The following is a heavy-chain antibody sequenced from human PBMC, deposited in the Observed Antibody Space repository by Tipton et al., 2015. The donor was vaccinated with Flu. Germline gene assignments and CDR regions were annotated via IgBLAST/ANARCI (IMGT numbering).Heavy chain of an antibody. D-gene: IGHD5-12*01. CDR2: IYHSGST. J-gene: IGHJ4*02. CDR3: ARRSGYDYPDYFDY. Sequence: LSLTCAVYGGSFSGYYWSWTRQPPGKGLEWIGEIYHSGSTNYNPSLKSRVTISVDTSKNQFSLKLSSVTAADTAVYYCARRSGYDYPDYFDYWGQGTLVTVSS. CDR1: GGSFSGYY. V-gene: IGHV4-34*01.